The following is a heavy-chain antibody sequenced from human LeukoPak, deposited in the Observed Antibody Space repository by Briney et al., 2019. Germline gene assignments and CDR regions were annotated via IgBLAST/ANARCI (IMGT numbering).Heavy chain of an antibody. J-gene: IGHJ4*02. CDR3: ARDHPGSYSLSVY. V-gene: IGHV1-2*02. D-gene: IGHD1-26*01. Sequence: ASVKVSCKASGYTFTGYYMHWVRQAPGQGLEWMGWINPNSGGTNYAQKFQGRVTMTRDTSISTAYMELSRLRSDDTAVYYCARDHPGSYSLSVYWGQGTLVTVSS. CDR1: GYTFTGYY. CDR2: INPNSGGT.